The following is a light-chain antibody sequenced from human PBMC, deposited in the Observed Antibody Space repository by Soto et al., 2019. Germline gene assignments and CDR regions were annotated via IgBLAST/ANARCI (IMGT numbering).Light chain of an antibody. CDR2: GAS. Sequence: EIVLTQSAVTVSLSPGERATLSCRASQTVGGRYLAWFQQRPGQTPRLLIYGASTRAAGVPDRFSGSGSGTDFSLTIYRLEPEDFAVYYCLQYVSSPWTFGQGTKVEV. V-gene: IGKV3-20*01. CDR3: LQYVSSPWT. J-gene: IGKJ1*01. CDR1: QTVGGRY.